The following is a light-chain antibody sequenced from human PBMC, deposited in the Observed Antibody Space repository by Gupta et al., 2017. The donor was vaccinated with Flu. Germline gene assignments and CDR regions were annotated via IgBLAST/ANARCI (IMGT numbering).Light chain of an antibody. V-gene: IGKV3-15*01. J-gene: IGKJ1*01. CDR1: QSVKTK. CDR2: SAS. Sequence: ATLSGSPGERATLSCRARQSVKTKLAWYQQKPGQAPRLLIYSASTRDTGIPARFSGRGYGKELTLTVSSRQWEEFAGYFCQQDENWPLWTFGQGTXVEIK. CDR3: QQDENWPLWT.